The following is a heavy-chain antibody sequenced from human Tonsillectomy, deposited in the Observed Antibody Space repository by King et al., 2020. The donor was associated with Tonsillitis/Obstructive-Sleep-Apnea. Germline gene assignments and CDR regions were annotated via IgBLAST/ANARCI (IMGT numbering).Heavy chain of an antibody. CDR2: IIPIFGTA. Sequence: QLVQSGAEVKKPGSSVKVSCKASGGTFSSYAISWVRQAPGQGLEWMGGIIPIFGTANYAQKFQGRVTITADESTSTAYMELSSLRSEDTAVYYCARRTDPALPGDGYWSSTSCRAYYYYYMDVWGKGTTVTVSS. J-gene: IGHJ6*03. D-gene: IGHD2-2*01. CDR1: GGTFSSYA. V-gene: IGHV1-69*12. CDR3: ARRTDPALPGDGYWSSTSCRAYYYYYMDV.